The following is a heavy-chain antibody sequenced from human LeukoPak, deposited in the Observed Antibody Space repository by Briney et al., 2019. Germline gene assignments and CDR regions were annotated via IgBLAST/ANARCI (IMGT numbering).Heavy chain of an antibody. CDR2: ISYDGSNK. J-gene: IGHJ4*02. Sequence: GGSLRLSCAASGFTFSSYAMHWVRQAPGKGLEWGAVISYDGSNKYYADSVKGRFTISRDNSKNTLYLQMNSLRAEDTAVYYCARDRSLWFFDYWGQGTLVTVSS. V-gene: IGHV3-30*04. CDR3: ARDRSLWFFDY. CDR1: GFTFSSYA. D-gene: IGHD3-10*01.